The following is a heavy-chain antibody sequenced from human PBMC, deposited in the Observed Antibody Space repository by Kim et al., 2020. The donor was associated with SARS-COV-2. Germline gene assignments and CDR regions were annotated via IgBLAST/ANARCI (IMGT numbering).Heavy chain of an antibody. CDR2: NT. D-gene: IGHD2-8*01. V-gene: IGHV1-18*01. CDR3: ARGLTNPMDV. J-gene: IGHJ6*02. Sequence: NTNYAQKDQGRVTMTRDTSTSTAYMEVRSLRSDDTAVYYCARGLTNPMDVWGQGTTVTVS.